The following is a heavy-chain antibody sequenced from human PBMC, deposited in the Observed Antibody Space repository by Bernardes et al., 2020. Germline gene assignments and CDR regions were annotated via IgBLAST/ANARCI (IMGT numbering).Heavy chain of an antibody. CDR1: GGSISSSSYY. CDR3: ARRRGGYGDHHFDY. CDR2: IFYSGTT. J-gene: IGHJ4*02. V-gene: IGHV4-39*01. D-gene: IGHD4-17*01. Sequence: SETLSLTCTVSGGSISSSSYYWGWIRQPPGKGPEWIGSIFYSGTTYYNPSLQSRVTISVDTSKNQFSLRLSSVTAADTAVYYCARRRGGYGDHHFDYWGQGTLVTVSS.